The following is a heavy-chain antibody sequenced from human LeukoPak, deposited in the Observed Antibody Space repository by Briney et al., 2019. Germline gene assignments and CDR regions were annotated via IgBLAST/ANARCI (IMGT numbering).Heavy chain of an antibody. V-gene: IGHV1-46*01. D-gene: IGHD4-11*01. CDR3: AKSPPTTVTTGPFDY. CDR1: GYTFTGYY. J-gene: IGHJ4*02. Sequence: GASVKVSCKASGYTFTGYYMHWVRQAPGQGLEWMGIINPSGGSTSYAQKFQGRVTMTRDTSTSTVYMELSSLRSEDTAVYYCAKSPPTTVTTGPFDYWGQGTLVTVSS. CDR2: INPSGGST.